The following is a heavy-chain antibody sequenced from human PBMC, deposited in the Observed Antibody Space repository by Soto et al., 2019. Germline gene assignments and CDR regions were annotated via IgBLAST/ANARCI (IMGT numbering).Heavy chain of an antibody. V-gene: IGHV3-30-3*01. CDR3: ARGYDFWSGYYYPYGMDV. Sequence: QVQLVESGGGVVQPGRSLRLSCAASGFTFSSYAMHWVRQAPGKGLEWVAVISYDGSNKNYADSVKGRFTISRDNSKNTLYLQMNSLRAVDTAVYYCARGYDFWSGYYYPYGMDVWGQGTTVTVSS. J-gene: IGHJ6*02. CDR2: ISYDGSNK. D-gene: IGHD3-3*01. CDR1: GFTFSSYA.